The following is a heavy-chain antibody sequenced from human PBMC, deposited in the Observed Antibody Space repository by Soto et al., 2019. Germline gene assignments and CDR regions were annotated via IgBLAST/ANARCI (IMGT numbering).Heavy chain of an antibody. CDR3: ARDVTRGGAFDV. V-gene: IGHV4-59*01. CDR2: SYSGGIT. D-gene: IGHD3-10*01. J-gene: IGHJ3*01. CDR1: CGSFSSYF. Sequence: SETLSLTCIVSCGSFSSYFWTWIRQPPGKGLEWLGYSYSGGITNYNPSLKSRVTISLDTSKNQFSLRLDSVTAADTALYFCARDVTRGGAFDVWGLGTMVTVSS.